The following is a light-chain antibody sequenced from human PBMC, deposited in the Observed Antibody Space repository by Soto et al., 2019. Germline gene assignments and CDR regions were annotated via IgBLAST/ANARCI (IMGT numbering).Light chain of an antibody. CDR3: QQYNSEST. CDR2: DAS. CDR1: QSISQY. J-gene: IGKJ2*01. Sequence: DIQMTQSPSSLSASVGDRVTITCRASQSISQYLAWYQQKPGKAPKLLIYDASSLEGGIPSRCSGSGSGTKFTITISSLQHADFANYYYQQYNSESTFGQGTKLGIK. V-gene: IGKV1-5*01.